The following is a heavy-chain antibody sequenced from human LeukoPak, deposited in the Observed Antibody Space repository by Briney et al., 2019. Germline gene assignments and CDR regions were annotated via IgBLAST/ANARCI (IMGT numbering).Heavy chain of an antibody. CDR3: AKDLGRIQTYGMDV. Sequence: GGSLRLSCAASGFTFSSYAISWVRQAPGKGLEWVSAISGSGGSTYYADSVKGRFTISRDNSKNTLYLQMNSLRAEDTAVYYCAKDLGRIQTYGMDVWGQGTKVTVSS. CDR2: ISGSGGST. V-gene: IGHV3-23*01. CDR1: GFTFSSYA. J-gene: IGHJ6*02.